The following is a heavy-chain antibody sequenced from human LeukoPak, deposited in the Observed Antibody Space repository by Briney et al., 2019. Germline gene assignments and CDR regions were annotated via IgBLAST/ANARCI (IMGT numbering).Heavy chain of an antibody. D-gene: IGHD6-19*01. CDR3: ARSTYIAVAGWFDP. V-gene: IGHV6-1*01. CDR1: GDSVFSNSAA. Sequence: SQTLSLTCAISGDSVFSNSAAWNWIRQSPSRGLEWLGRTYYRSKWYNDYAVSVKSRIIINSDTSKNQFSLQLNSVTPEDTAMYYCARSTYIAVAGWFDPWGQGTLVTVSS. J-gene: IGHJ5*02. CDR2: TYYRSKWYN.